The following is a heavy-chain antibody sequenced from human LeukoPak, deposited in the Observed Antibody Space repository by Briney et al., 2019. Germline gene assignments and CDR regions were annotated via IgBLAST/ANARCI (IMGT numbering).Heavy chain of an antibody. V-gene: IGHV1-2*02. CDR2: INPNSGGT. J-gene: IGHJ6*02. CDR3: ARESVFGELVPRDLYPDYYYYGVDV. D-gene: IGHD3-10*02. CDR1: GDTVTGYN. Sequence: ASVKVSCKPSGDTVTGYNMHWERQAPGQGLEWMGWINPNSGGTNYAQKFQGRVTMTRDTSISTAYMELHRLRSDDTAVYYCARESVFGELVPRDLYPDYYYYGVDVWGQGTTVTVSS.